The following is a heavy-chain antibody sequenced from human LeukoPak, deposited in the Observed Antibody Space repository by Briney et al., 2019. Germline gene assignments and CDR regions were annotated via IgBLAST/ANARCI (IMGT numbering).Heavy chain of an antibody. CDR3: ARDRGYCTNGVCPLRWFDP. D-gene: IGHD2-8*01. V-gene: IGHV1-18*01. Sequence: ASVKVSCKASGYTFTSYGISWVRQAPGQGLEWMEWISAYNGNTNYAQKLQGRVTMTTDTSTSTAYMELRSLKSDDTAVYYCARDRGYCTNGVCPLRWFDPWGQGTLVTVSS. CDR2: ISAYNGNT. J-gene: IGHJ5*02. CDR1: GYTFTSYG.